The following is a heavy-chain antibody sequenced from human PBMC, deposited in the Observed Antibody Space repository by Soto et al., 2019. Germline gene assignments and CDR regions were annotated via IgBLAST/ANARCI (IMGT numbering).Heavy chain of an antibody. CDR1: GGTFSSYA. D-gene: IGHD1-26*01. CDR3: AGSYSGGWYYGMDV. CDR2: IIPIFGTA. V-gene: IGHV1-69*13. J-gene: IGHJ6*02. Sequence: SVKVSCKASGGTFSSYAISWVRQAPGQGLEWMGGIIPIFGTANYAQKFQGRVTTTADESTSTAYMELSSLRSEDTAVYYCAGSYSGGWYYGMDVWGQGTTVTVSS.